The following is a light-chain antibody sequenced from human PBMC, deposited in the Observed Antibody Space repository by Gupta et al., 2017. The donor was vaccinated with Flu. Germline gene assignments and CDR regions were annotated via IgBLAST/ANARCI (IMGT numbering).Light chain of an antibody. CDR2: WAS. Sequence: DIVMTHAPASLAVSLAASAIIHCQTSQSVLFFSNNKNYLAWYYQKPGLPPTLLISWASTRESGIPDRFSGSGSDRDFTLTITNVQAADAAVYYCQHYYQTPYSFGQGTKVEIK. CDR3: QHYYQTPYS. V-gene: IGKV4-1*01. J-gene: IGKJ2*03. CDR1: QSVLFFSNNKNY.